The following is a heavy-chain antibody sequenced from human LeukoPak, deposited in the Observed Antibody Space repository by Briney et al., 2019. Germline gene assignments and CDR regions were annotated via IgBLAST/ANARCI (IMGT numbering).Heavy chain of an antibody. CDR2: ISGSGGST. Sequence: GGSLTLSCAASGFTFSSYAMSWVRQAPGKGLEWVSAISGSGGSTYYADPVKGRFTISRANSKDTLYLQMDSLRAEDTAVYYCATVTLADYDSWFDPWGQGTLVTVSS. V-gene: IGHV3-23*01. CDR1: GFTFSSYA. J-gene: IGHJ5*02. D-gene: IGHD4-17*01. CDR3: ATVTLADYDSWFDP.